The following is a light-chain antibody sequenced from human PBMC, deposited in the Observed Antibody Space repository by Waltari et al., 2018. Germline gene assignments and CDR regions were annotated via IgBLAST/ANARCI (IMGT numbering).Light chain of an antibody. CDR3: SSYTSP. V-gene: IGLV2-14*01. CDR2: EVS. J-gene: IGLJ3*02. Sequence: QSALTQPASVSGSPGQSITISCTGTSSDVGGYNYVSWYQQHPGKAPKLMIYEVSNRPSGVSKRFSGSKSGNTASLTISGLQAEDEADYYCSSYTSPFGGGTKLTVL. CDR1: SSDVGGYNY.